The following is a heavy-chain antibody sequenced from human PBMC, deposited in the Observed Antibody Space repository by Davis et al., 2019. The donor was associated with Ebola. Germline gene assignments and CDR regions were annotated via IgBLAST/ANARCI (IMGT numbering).Heavy chain of an antibody. CDR2: IYYSMTS. J-gene: IGHJ4*02. D-gene: IGHD4-17*01. V-gene: IGHV4-39*02. CDR1: GGSMSSRRFY. Sequence: GSLRLSCSVSGGSMSSRRFYWGWIRQPPGRGLEWIGHIYYSMTSYYNSSLRSRVTISLDRSKNQFSLQMTSVTAADTATYYCVRASDGDYFFDYWGQGTLVSISS. CDR3: VRASDGDYFFDY.